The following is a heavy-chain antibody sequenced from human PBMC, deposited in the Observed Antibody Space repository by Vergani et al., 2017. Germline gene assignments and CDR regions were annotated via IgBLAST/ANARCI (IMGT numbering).Heavy chain of an antibody. CDR3: ARAGYYDSSGYCYYYYYMDV. Sequence: QVQLVESGGGVVQPGRSLRLSCAASGFTLSSYAMHWVRQAPGKGLEWVAVISYDGSNKYYADSVKGRFTISRDNSKNTLYLQMNSLRAEDTAVYYCARAGYYDSSGYCYYYYYMDVWGKGTTVTVSS. V-gene: IGHV3-30*01. D-gene: IGHD3-22*01. CDR1: GFTLSSYA. CDR2: ISYDGSNK. J-gene: IGHJ6*03.